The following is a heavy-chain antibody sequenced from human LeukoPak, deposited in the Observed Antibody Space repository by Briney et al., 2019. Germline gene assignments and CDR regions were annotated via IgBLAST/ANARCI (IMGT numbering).Heavy chain of an antibody. D-gene: IGHD4-17*01. CDR3: ARWTVTTIYYYMDV. V-gene: IGHV4-59*01. Sequence: SSETLSLTCTVSGGSISSYYWSWIRQPPGKGLEWIGYIYYSGSTNYNPSLKSRVTISVDTSKNQFSLKLSSVTAADTAVYYCARWTVTTIYYYMDVWGKGTTVTVSS. CDR2: IYYSGST. J-gene: IGHJ6*03. CDR1: GGSISSYY.